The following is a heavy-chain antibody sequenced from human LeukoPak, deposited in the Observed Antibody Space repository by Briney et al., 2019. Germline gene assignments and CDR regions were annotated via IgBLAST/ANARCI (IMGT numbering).Heavy chain of an antibody. J-gene: IGHJ3*02. V-gene: IGHV1-46*01. D-gene: IGHD1-14*01. CDR2: INPSGGST. CDR3: ARNAPGPNAFDI. Sequence: ASVKVSCKASGYSFTSYYMHWVRQAPGQGLEWMGIINPSGGSTSYAQKFQGRVTMTRDTSTSTVYMELSSLRSEDTAVYYRARNAPGPNAFDIWGQGTMVTVSS. CDR1: GYSFTSYY.